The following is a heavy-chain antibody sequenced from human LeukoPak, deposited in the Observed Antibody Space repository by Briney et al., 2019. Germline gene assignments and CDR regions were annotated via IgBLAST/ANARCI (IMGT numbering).Heavy chain of an antibody. Sequence: SVKVSCKASGGTFSSYAISWVRQAPGQGLEWMGGIIPIFGTANYAQRFQGRVTITTDESTSTAYMELSSLRSEDTAVYYCARDRPPPGCSSTSCYPHWFDPWGQGTLVTVSS. J-gene: IGHJ5*02. CDR1: GGTFSSYA. V-gene: IGHV1-69*05. CDR2: IIPIFGTA. D-gene: IGHD2-2*01. CDR3: ARDRPPPGCSSTSCYPHWFDP.